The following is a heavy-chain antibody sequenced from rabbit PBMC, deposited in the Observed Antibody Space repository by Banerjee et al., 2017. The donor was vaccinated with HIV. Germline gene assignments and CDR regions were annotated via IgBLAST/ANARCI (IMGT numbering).Heavy chain of an antibody. CDR2: IAGSTSGFT. CDR3: ARGSAAMTMVVIGFYLNL. V-gene: IGHV1S40*01. D-gene: IGHD2-1*01. Sequence: QSLEESGGDLVKPGASLTLTCTASGFSFSSSDYMCWVRQAPGKGLEWISCIAGSTSGFTYSATWAKGRFTCSKTSSTTVTLEMTSLIAADTATYFCARGSAAMTMVVIGFYLNLWGPGTLVTVS. CDR1: GFSFSSSDY. J-gene: IGHJ4*01.